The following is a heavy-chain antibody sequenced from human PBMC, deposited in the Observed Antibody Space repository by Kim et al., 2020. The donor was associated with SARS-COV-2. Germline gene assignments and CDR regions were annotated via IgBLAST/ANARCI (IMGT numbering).Heavy chain of an antibody. J-gene: IGHJ4*02. V-gene: IGHV3-15*01. CDR2: IKSKDNGATT. Sequence: GGSLRLACAASGFSFNDAWMSWVRQAPGKGLEWVGRIKSKDNGATTDYAAPVKGRFTISRDDSKTTLYLQMNSLKTEDTALYYSFTDRANSPVDHWGQGTLVTVSS. CDR3: FTDRANSPVDH. CDR1: GFSFNDAW. D-gene: IGHD1-1*01.